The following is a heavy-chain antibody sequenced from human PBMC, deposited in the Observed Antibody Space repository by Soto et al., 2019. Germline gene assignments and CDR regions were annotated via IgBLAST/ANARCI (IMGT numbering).Heavy chain of an antibody. CDR2: ISGSGGST. D-gene: IGHD4-17*01. CDR1: GFTFSSYA. Sequence: GGSLRLSCAASGFTFSSYAMSWVRQAPGKGLEWVSAISGSGGSTYYADSVKGRFTISRDNSKNTLYLQMNSLRAEDTAVYYCAKAYGDYGDYSVGYDAFDIWGQGTMVTVSS. V-gene: IGHV3-23*01. J-gene: IGHJ3*02. CDR3: AKAYGDYGDYSVGYDAFDI.